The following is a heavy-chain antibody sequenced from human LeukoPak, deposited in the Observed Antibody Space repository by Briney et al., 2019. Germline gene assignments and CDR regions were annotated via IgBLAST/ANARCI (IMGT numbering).Heavy chain of an antibody. CDR2: IRSKAYGGTT. Sequence: KPGRSLRPSCTASGFTFGDYAMSWFRQAPGKGLEWVGFIRSKAYGGTTEYAASVKGRFTISRDDSKSIAYLQMNSLKTEDTAVYYCTRGLIGDDFWSGYYPYYFDYWGQGTLVTVSS. J-gene: IGHJ4*02. CDR3: TRGLIGDDFWSGYYPYYFDY. V-gene: IGHV3-49*05. D-gene: IGHD3-3*01. CDR1: GFTFGDYA.